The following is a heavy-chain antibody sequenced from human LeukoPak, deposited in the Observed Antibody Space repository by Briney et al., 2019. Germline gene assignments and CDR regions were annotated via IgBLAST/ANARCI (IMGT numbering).Heavy chain of an antibody. V-gene: IGHV3-11*01. Sequence: GGSLRLSCAASGFAFSDCYMTWIRQAPGKGLEYISYIGGSGGDITYADSVRGRFTVSRDNTKNSLYLQMNSLRVEDTAVYYCARYARELDYWGQGSLVTVSS. J-gene: IGHJ4*02. D-gene: IGHD2-2*01. CDR1: GFAFSDCY. CDR2: IGGSGGDI. CDR3: ARYARELDY.